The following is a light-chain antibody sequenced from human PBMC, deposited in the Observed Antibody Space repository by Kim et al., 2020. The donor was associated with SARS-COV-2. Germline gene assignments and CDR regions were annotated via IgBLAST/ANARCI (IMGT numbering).Light chain of an antibody. CDR3: NSRDPTHGLFV. CDR2: GRD. V-gene: IGLV3-19*01. J-gene: IGLJ1*01. Sequence: SSGLTQDPAVSVALGQTVKITCQGDSLGTYYVNWYQQKPGQAPVFVIDGRDNRPSGIPDRFSVSRSRNTASLTIAGAQAEDEADYYCNSRDPTHGLFVFG. CDR1: SLGTYY.